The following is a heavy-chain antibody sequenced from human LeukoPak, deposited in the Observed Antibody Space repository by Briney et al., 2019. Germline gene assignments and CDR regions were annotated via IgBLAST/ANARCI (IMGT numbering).Heavy chain of an antibody. Sequence: GGSLRLSCASSGFTFSSYWMTCVRQAPGKGLEWVANLKQDGSEKYYVDSVKGRFTISRDNAKSSLYLQMDSLRAEDTAVYYCARMMASIPRGVPDYWGQGTLVTVSS. CDR2: LKQDGSEK. V-gene: IGHV3-7*01. CDR3: ARMMASIPRGVPDY. J-gene: IGHJ4*02. D-gene: IGHD5-24*01. CDR1: GFTFSSYW.